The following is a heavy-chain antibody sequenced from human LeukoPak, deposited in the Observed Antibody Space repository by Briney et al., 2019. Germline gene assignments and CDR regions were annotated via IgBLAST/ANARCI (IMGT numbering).Heavy chain of an antibody. D-gene: IGHD6-13*01. CDR3: ARVRGVATTKRTFFDT. J-gene: IGHJ5*02. CDR1: GDSVSSDNAA. CDR2: TYYRSKWYN. V-gene: IGHV6-1*01. Sequence: SQTLSLTCAISGDSVSSDNAAWDWLRQSPSRDLKWLGRTYYRSKWYNDYARSVKSRITINADTSKNRFSLQLNSVTPEDTAVYYCARVRGVATTKRTFFDTWGQGTRVTVSS.